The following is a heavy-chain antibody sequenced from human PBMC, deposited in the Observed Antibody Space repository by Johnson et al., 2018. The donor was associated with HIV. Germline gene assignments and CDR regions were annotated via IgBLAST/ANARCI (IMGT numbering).Heavy chain of an antibody. CDR1: GFTFSSYT. J-gene: IGHJ3*02. Sequence: QVQLVESGGGVVQPGRSLRLSCAASGFTFSSYTMHWVRQAPGKGLEWVAVISYDGNSKYFADSVKGRFTISRDNSKNTLYLQMNSLRAEDTAVYYCAKSTQATIARESGPYGAFDIWGQGTMVTVSS. CDR3: AKSTQATIARESGPYGAFDI. CDR2: ISYDGNSK. D-gene: IGHD3-10*01. V-gene: IGHV3-30*04.